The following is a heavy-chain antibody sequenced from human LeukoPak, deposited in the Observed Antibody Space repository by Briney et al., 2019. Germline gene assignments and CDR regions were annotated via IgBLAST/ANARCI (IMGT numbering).Heavy chain of an antibody. Sequence: GGSLRLSCAASGFTFDDYAMHWVRQAPGKGLEWVSGISWNSGSIGYADSVKGRFTISRDNAKNSLYLRMNSLRAEDTALYYCAKDYTAMVRGPDYWGQGTLVTVSS. CDR2: ISWNSGSI. CDR1: GFTFDDYA. J-gene: IGHJ4*02. V-gene: IGHV3-9*01. D-gene: IGHD5-18*01. CDR3: AKDYTAMVRGPDY.